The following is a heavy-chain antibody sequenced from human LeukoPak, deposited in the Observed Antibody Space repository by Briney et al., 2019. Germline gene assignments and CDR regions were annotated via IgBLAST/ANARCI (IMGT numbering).Heavy chain of an antibody. V-gene: IGHV3-23*01. CDR1: GFTFSSYA. D-gene: IGHD1-26*01. Sequence: GGSLRLSCAASGFTFSSYAMSWVRQAPGKGLEWVSTISGSGGSTYYADSVKGRFTISRDNSKNTLYLQMNSLRAEDTAVYYCARELVVGATISTDAFDIWGQGTMVTVSS. J-gene: IGHJ3*02. CDR3: ARELVVGATISTDAFDI. CDR2: ISGSGGST.